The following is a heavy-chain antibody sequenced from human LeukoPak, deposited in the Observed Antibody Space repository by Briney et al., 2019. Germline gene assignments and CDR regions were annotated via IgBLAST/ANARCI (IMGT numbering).Heavy chain of an antibody. CDR3: ARRYSSSWCIDS. CDR2: ISYDGTNK. CDR1: GFTFSSYG. Sequence: GGSLRLSCAASGFTFSSYGMHWVRQAPGKGLEWVAVISYDGTNKYYADSVKGRFTISRDNSKNTLYLQTNSLRAEDTAVYYCARRYSSSWCIDSWGQGTLVTVSS. V-gene: IGHV3-30*03. D-gene: IGHD6-13*01. J-gene: IGHJ4*02.